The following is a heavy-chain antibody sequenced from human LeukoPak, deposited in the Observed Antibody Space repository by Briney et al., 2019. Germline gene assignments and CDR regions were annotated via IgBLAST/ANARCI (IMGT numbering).Heavy chain of an antibody. CDR3: ARDRQQLTTLGYYYGMDV. J-gene: IGHJ6*02. CDR2: IYYSGST. CDR1: GGSISSYY. D-gene: IGHD6-13*01. V-gene: IGHV4-59*01. Sequence: SETLSLTCTVSGGSISSYYWSWIRQPPGKGLEWIGYIYYSGSTNYNPSLKSRVTISVDTSKNQFSLKLSSVTAADTAVYYCARDRQQLTTLGYYYGMDVWGQGTTVTVSS.